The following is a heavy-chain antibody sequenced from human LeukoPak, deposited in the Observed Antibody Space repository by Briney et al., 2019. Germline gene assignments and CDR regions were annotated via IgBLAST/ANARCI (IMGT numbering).Heavy chain of an antibody. CDR3: ARDTYYYGLKSDY. CDR2: INSDGSST. J-gene: IGHJ4*02. V-gene: IGHV3-74*01. Sequence: PGGSLRLSCAASGFTFSGHWMHWVRQAPGKGLVWVSRINSDGSSTTYADSVKGRFTISRDNAKNTLYLQMNSLRAEDTAVYYCARDTYYYGLKSDYWGQGTLVTVSS. D-gene: IGHD3-10*01. CDR1: GFTFSGHW.